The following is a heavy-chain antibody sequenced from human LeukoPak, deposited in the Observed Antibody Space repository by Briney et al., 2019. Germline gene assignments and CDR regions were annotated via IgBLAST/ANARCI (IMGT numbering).Heavy chain of an antibody. V-gene: IGHV4-39*07. Sequence: PSETLSLTCTVSGGSSSRNSYYWDWIRQPPGKGLEWIGSIYYSGSTYYNPSLKSRVTISVDTSKNQFSLKLSSVTAADTAVYYCARNDAFDIWGQGTMVTVSS. CDR3: ARNDAFDI. CDR2: IYYSGST. J-gene: IGHJ3*02. CDR1: GGSSSRNSYY.